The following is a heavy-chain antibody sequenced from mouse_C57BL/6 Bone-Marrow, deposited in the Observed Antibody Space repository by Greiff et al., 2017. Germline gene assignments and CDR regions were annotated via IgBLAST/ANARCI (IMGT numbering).Heavy chain of an antibody. V-gene: IGHV1-64*01. CDR2: IHPNSGST. D-gene: IGHD1-1*01. CDR1: GYTFTSYW. CDR3: ARFITTVEDFDV. J-gene: IGHJ1*03. Sequence: VQLQQPGAELVKPGASVKLSCKASGYTFTSYWMHWVKQRPGQGLEWIGMIHPNSGSTNYNEKFKSKATLTVDKSSSTAYMQLSSLTSEDSAVYYCARFITTVEDFDVWGTGTTVTVSS.